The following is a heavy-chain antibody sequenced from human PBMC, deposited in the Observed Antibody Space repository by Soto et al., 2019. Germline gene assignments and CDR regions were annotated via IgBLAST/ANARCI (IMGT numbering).Heavy chain of an antibody. CDR2: IYYSGST. CDR3: ARAVEGYCSSTSCNYYMDV. CDR1: GGSISSYY. V-gene: IGHV4-59*01. D-gene: IGHD2-2*01. Sequence: SETLSLTCTVSGGSISSYYWSWIRQPPGKGLEWIGYIYYSGSTNYNPSLKSRVTISVGTSKNQFSLKLSSVTAADTAVYYCARAVEGYCSSTSCNYYMDVWGKGTTVTVSS. J-gene: IGHJ6*03.